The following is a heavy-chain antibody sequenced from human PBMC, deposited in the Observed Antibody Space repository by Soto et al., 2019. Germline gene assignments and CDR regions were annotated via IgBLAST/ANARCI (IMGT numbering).Heavy chain of an antibody. CDR3: RRSSRSSTDV. CDR1: GGSISSSSY. CDR2: IYSIGST. J-gene: IGHJ6*02. D-gene: IGHD6-13*01. V-gene: IGHV4-39*01. Sequence: QLQLQESGPGLVKPSETLSLTCTVSGGSISSSSYWGWIRQPPGKGLEWIGSIYSIGSTYYNPSLKSRVTIAVDTSTNQFSLKLSSVPAAATAVYYCRRSSRSSTDVWGQGTTVTVSS.